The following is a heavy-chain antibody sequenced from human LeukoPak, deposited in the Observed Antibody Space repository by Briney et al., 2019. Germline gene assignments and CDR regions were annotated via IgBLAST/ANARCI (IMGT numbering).Heavy chain of an antibody. D-gene: IGHD6-19*01. CDR2: IYYSGSS. CDR3: ARHRGSGHYFDY. CDR1: GGSISSSSFY. V-gene: IGHV4-39*01. Sequence: SETLSLTCTASGGSISSSSFYWGCIRQPPGQGLEWIGSIYYSGSSYYNPSLKSRVTISVDTSKNQFSLKLRSVTAADTAVYYCARHRGSGHYFDYWGEGTLVTVSS. J-gene: IGHJ4*02.